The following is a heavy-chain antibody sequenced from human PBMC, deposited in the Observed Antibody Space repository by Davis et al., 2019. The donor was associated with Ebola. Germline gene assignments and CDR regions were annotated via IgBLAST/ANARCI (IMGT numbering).Heavy chain of an antibody. D-gene: IGHD4-23*01. V-gene: IGHV3-66*04. Sequence: GGSLRLSCAASGFRVSGPYMSWVRQAPGKGLEWVSVIYTGGRTYYTDSVKGRFTISRDNAKNSLYLQMNNLRAEDTAIYYCARHASVAYFDYWGQGTLVTVSS. CDR3: ARHASVAYFDY. J-gene: IGHJ4*02. CDR1: GFRVSGPY. CDR2: IYTGGRT.